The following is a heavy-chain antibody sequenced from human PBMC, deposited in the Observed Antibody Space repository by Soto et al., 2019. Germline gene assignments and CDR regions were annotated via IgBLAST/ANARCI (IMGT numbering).Heavy chain of an antibody. D-gene: IGHD3-9*01. CDR3: ARDQVLRYFDWLLPPDY. CDR1: GYTFTSYG. J-gene: IGHJ4*02. Sequence: QVQLVQSGAEVKKPGASVKVSCKASGYTFTSYGISWVRQAPGQGLEWMGWISAYNGNTNYAQKLQGRVTMTTDTSXSXXYMELRSLRSDDTAVYYCARDQVLRYFDWLLPPDYWGQGTLVTVSS. V-gene: IGHV1-18*01. CDR2: ISAYNGNT.